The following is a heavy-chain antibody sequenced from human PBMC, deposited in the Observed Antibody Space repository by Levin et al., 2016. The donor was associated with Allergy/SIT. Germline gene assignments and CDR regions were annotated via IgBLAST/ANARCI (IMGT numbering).Heavy chain of an antibody. J-gene: IGHJ6*02. CDR3: ARADVDIVVVPAAIDYYYYGMDV. V-gene: IGHV3-74*01. D-gene: IGHD2-2*01. Sequence: WIRQPPGKGLVWVSRINSDGSSTRYADSVKGRFTISRDNAKNTLYLQMNSLRAEDTAVYYCARADVDIVVVPAAIDYYYYGMDVWGQGTTVTVSS. CDR2: INSDGSST.